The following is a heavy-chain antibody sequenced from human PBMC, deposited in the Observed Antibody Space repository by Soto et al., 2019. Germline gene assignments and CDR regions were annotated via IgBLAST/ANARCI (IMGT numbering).Heavy chain of an antibody. J-gene: IGHJ6*02. CDR3: AGGDYYHSSGYYFYYYTMDV. CDR2: VYYGGST. CDR1: GDSISSSGDY. D-gene: IGHD3-22*01. V-gene: IGHV4-39*01. Sequence: SETLSLTCTVSGDSISSSGDYWGWIRQPPGKGLEWIGNVYYGGSTYYNPSLKSRVTISVETSKSQFSLKLSSVTAADTAVYYCAGGDYYHSSGYYFYYYTMDVWGQGTTVTVSS.